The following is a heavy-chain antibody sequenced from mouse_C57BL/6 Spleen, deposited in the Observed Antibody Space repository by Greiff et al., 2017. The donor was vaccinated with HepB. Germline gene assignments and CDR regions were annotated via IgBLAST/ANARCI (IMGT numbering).Heavy chain of an antibody. CDR2: INYDGSST. Sequence: EVKLVESEGGLVQPGSSMKLSCTASGFTFSDYYMAWVRQVPEKGLEWVANINYDGSSTYYLDSLKSRFIISRDNAKNILYLQMSSLKSEDTATYYCAREYYGSSGYAMDYWGQGTSVTVSS. D-gene: IGHD1-1*01. CDR3: AREYYGSSGYAMDY. V-gene: IGHV5-16*01. CDR1: GFTFSDYY. J-gene: IGHJ4*01.